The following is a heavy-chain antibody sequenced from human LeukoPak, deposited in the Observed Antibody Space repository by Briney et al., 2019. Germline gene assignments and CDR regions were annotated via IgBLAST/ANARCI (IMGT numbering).Heavy chain of an antibody. V-gene: IGHV4-59*01. CDR3: ARGGGVTFYYYYMDA. CDR2: IYYSGST. Sequence: SETLSLTCNVSRDSISNYYWSWIRQPPGKGLEWIGYIYYSGSTNYNPSLKSRVTISVDTSKNQFSLKLSSVTAADTAVYYCARGGGVTFYYYYMDAWGKGTTVTISS. J-gene: IGHJ6*03. CDR1: RDSISNYY. D-gene: IGHD3-16*01.